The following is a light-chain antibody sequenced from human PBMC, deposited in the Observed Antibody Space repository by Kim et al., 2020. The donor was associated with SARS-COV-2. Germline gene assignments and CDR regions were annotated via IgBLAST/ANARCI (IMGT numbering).Light chain of an antibody. V-gene: IGKV3-11*01. CDR3: QQYSDWPQT. CDR1: QSVSSS. CDR2: GVS. Sequence: LSPGERATISCRASQSVSSSIAWYQQRRGQAPRLLIYGVSNRATGIPARFSGSGSGTDFTLTISSLEPEDFAVYYCQQYSDWPQTFGQGTKVDIK. J-gene: IGKJ1*01.